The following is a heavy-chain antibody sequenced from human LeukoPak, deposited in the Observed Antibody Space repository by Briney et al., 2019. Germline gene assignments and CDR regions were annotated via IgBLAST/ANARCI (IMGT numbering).Heavy chain of an antibody. CDR1: GYTFTSYY. Sequence: ASVKVSCKASGYTFTSYYMHWVRQAPGQGLEWMGIINPSGGSTSYAQKFQGRVTMTRDTSTSTVYMELSSLRSEDTAVYYCASPPPPNTTGTTRGAGLSDWGQGTLVTVSS. CDR2: INPSGGST. CDR3: ASPPPPNTTGTTRGAGLSD. V-gene: IGHV1-46*01. J-gene: IGHJ4*02. D-gene: IGHD1-1*01.